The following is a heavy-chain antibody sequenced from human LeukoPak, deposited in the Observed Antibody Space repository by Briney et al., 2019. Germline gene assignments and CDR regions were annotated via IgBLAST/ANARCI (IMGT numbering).Heavy chain of an antibody. CDR1: GFTFSSYA. D-gene: IGHD2-15*01. J-gene: IGHJ3*02. CDR3: AKETAVVVAATPDAFDT. CDR2: ISGSGGST. V-gene: IGHV3-23*01. Sequence: GGSLRLSCAASGFTFSSYAMSWVRQAPGKGLEWVSGISGSGGSTHYADSVKDRFTISRDNSKNTLYLQMNSLRAEDTAVYYCAKETAVVVAATPDAFDTWGQGTMVTVSS.